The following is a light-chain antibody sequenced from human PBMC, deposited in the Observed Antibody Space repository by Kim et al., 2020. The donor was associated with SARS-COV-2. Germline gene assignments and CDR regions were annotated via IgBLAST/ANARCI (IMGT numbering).Light chain of an antibody. Sequence: DIVMTKSPLSLPVTPGEPASISCRSSQSLLHSNGYNYLDWYLQKPGQSPQLLIYLGCNRASGVTDRFSGIGSGTDFTLKINRVETEDVGVYYCMQALQTPQVTFGPGTKVDIK. CDR2: LGC. V-gene: IGKV2-28*01. J-gene: IGKJ3*01. CDR3: MQALQTPQVT. CDR1: QSLLHSNGYNY.